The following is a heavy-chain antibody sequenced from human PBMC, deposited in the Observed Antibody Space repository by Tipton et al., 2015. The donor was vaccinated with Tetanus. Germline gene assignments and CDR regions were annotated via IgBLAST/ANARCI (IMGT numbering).Heavy chain of an antibody. J-gene: IGHJ5*02. V-gene: IGHV1-18*01. Sequence: QSGPEVKKLGASVKVSCKASGYTFTSYGISWVRQAPGQGLEWMGWISAYNGNTNYAQKLQGRVTMTPDTSTSTAYMELRSLRSDDTAVYYWARDPRNGIASAAWFDPWGQGTLVTVSS. D-gene: IGHD6-13*01. CDR2: ISAYNGNT. CDR3: ARDPRNGIASAAWFDP. CDR1: GYTFTSYG.